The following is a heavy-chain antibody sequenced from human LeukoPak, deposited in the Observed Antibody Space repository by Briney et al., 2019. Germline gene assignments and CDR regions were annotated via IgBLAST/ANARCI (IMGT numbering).Heavy chain of an antibody. V-gene: IGHV5-51*01. CDR1: GYSFTSYW. D-gene: IGHD4-17*01. CDR3: ARHPDYGDYGRRSLFDS. J-gene: IGHJ4*02. CDR2: VYPGDSDT. Sequence: PGESLKISCKGSGYSFTSYWIGWVRQMPGKGLEWMGIVYPGDSDTRYSPSFQGQVTISADKSISTAYLQWSSLKASDTAMYYCARHPDYGDYGRRSLFDSWGQGTLVTVSS.